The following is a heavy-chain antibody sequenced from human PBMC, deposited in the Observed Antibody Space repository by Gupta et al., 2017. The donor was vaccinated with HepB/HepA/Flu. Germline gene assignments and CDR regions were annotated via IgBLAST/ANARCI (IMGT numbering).Heavy chain of an antibody. CDR3: ARDRRGGYYYYGMDV. D-gene: IGHD3-16*01. J-gene: IGHJ6*02. CDR1: GFTFNSYE. V-gene: IGHV3-48*03. Sequence: EVQLVESGGGLVQPGGSLRLSCAASGFTFNSYEMIWVRQAPGKGLGWCSYISNSGSNIYYADSGKGRFTISRDNAKNELYLQMNSLRADDTAVYYCARDRRGGYYYYGMDVWGQGTTVTVSS. CDR2: ISNSGSNI.